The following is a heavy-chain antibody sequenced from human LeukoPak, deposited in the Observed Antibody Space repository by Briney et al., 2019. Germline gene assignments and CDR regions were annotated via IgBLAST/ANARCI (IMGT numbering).Heavy chain of an antibody. CDR3: ARDRVLRGLGFDH. D-gene: IGHD2-8*01. Sequence: SETLSLTCTASGGSISSYYWSWIRQPPGKGLEWIGYIYYSGSTNYNPSLKSRVTISVDTSKNEFSLKLSSVNAADTAVYYCARDRVLRGLGFDHWGQGTLVTVSS. V-gene: IGHV4-59*01. J-gene: IGHJ4*02. CDR2: IYYSGST. CDR1: GGSISSYY.